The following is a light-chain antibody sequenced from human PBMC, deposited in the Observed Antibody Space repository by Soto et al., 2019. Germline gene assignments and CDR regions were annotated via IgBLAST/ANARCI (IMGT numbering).Light chain of an antibody. CDR1: QRVSNN. CDR3: LQYDNWSKT. V-gene: IGKV3-15*01. J-gene: IGKJ4*02. CDR2: GAS. Sequence: EIVMTQSPATLSVSPGERATLSCRASQRVSNNLAWYQQKPGQAPRLLIYGASTRATGIPARFSGSGSGTDFCLTIIILESEDVAVDYGLQYDNWSKTFGGGNKVAIK.